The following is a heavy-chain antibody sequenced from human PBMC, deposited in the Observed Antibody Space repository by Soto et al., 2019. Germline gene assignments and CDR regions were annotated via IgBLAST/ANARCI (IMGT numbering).Heavy chain of an antibody. CDR2: IIPIFGTA. J-gene: IGHJ6*02. V-gene: IGHV1-69*01. CDR1: GGTFSSYA. CDR3: AREVRGLEVNYYYYGMDV. Sequence: QVPLVQSGAEVKKPGSSVKVSCKASGGTFSSYAISWVRQAPGQGLEWMGGIIPIFGTANYAQKFQGRVTITADESTSTAYMELSSLRSEDTAVYYCAREVRGLEVNYYYYGMDVWGQGTTVTVSS. D-gene: IGHD1-1*01.